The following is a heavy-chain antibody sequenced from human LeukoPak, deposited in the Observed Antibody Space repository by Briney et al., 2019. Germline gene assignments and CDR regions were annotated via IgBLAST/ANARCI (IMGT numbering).Heavy chain of an antibody. CDR3: ARARGNTYGYFEY. D-gene: IGHD5-18*01. CDR1: GLTLSGYW. J-gene: IGHJ4*02. Sequence: GGSLRLSCAASGLTLSGYWMHWVRQAPGKGLVWVSCINGDASSTSYADSVEGRFTISRDNAKSTLYLQMNSLRVEDTAVYYCARARGNTYGYFEYWGQGTLVTVSS. V-gene: IGHV3-74*01. CDR2: INGDASST.